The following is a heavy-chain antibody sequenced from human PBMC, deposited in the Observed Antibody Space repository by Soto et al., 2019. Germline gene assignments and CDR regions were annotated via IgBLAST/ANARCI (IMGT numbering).Heavy chain of an antibody. CDR2: INHSGST. J-gene: IGHJ6*02. V-gene: IGHV4-34*01. D-gene: IGHD6-13*01. CDR3: ARGPYSSSWRWDYYYYYGMDV. CDR1: GGSFSGYY. Sequence: PSETLSLTCAVYGGSFSGYYWSWIRQPPGKGLEWIGEINHSGSTNYNPSLKSRVTISVDTSKNQFSLKLSSVTAADTAVYYCARGPYSSSWRWDYYYYYGMDVWGQGNTVTVSS.